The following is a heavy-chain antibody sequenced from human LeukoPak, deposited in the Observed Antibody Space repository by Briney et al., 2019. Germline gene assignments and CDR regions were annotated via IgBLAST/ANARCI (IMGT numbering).Heavy chain of an antibody. Sequence: GASVKVSCKASGYTFTGYYMHWVRQAPGQGLEWMGWIHPNSGGTNSAQNFQGRVTMTRDTSISTAYMELSRLKPDDTAVYYCARQFGSGWYFDYWGQGTLVTVSS. D-gene: IGHD6-19*01. CDR3: ARQFGSGWYFDY. J-gene: IGHJ4*02. CDR1: GYTFTGYY. V-gene: IGHV1-2*02. CDR2: IHPNSGGT.